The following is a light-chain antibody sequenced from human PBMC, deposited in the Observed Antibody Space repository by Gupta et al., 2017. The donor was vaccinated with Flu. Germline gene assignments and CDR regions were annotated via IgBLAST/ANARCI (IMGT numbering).Light chain of an antibody. V-gene: IGKV1-39*01. J-gene: IGKJ2*03. CDR1: QSISSY. CDR3: QQSYSNPPYS. Sequence: DIQMTQSPSSLSASVGDRVTITCRASQSISSYLNWYQQKPGKAPKLLIYAASSLQSGVPSRFSGSGSGTDLTLTISSRQPEDFATYYCQQSYSNPPYSFGQGTKMEIK. CDR2: AAS.